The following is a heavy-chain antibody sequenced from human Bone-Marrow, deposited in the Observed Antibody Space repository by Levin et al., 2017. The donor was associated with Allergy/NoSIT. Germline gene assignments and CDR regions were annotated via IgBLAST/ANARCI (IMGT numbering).Heavy chain of an antibody. V-gene: IGHV4-59*01. CDR2: IYYSGST. Sequence: PSETLSLTCTVSGGSISSYYWSWIRQPPGKGLEWIGYIYYSGSTNYNPSLKSRVTISVDTSKNQFSLKLSSVTAADTAVYYCAGDRARGGSYYNWFDPWGQGTLVTVSS. CDR1: GGSISSYY. J-gene: IGHJ5*02. D-gene: IGHD1-26*01. CDR3: AGDRARGGSYYNWFDP.